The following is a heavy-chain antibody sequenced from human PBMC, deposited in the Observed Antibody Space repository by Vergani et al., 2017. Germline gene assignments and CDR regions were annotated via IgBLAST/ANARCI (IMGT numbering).Heavy chain of an antibody. CDR3: ARDGLGYTYGTTGAFDI. J-gene: IGHJ3*02. CDR2: IYYSGSI. CDR1: GGSVSSGNYY. Sequence: QVQLQESGPGLVKASETLSLTCTVSGGSVSSGNYYWSWIRQPPGKGLEWIGYIYYSGSINYNPPLKSRATISEDTSKNQFSLKLRSVTAADTAGYYCARDGLGYTYGTTGAFDIWGQGTMVTVSS. D-gene: IGHD5-18*01. V-gene: IGHV4-61*01.